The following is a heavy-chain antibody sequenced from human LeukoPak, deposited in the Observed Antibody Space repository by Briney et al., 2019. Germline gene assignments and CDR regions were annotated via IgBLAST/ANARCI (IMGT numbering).Heavy chain of an antibody. Sequence: ASVKVSCKASGYTFTSYYMHWVRQAPGQGLEWMGIINPSGGSTSYAQKFQGRVTMTRDTSTSTVYMELSSLRSEDTAVYYCASLSGYSYTDLGVDYWGQGTLVTVFS. D-gene: IGHD5-18*01. CDR1: GYTFTSYY. CDR3: ASLSGYSYTDLGVDY. CDR2: INPSGGST. V-gene: IGHV1-46*01. J-gene: IGHJ4*02.